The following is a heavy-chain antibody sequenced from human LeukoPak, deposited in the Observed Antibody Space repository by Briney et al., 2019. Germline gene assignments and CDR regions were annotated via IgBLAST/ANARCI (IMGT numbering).Heavy chain of an antibody. V-gene: IGHV3-23*01. Sequence: GGSLRLSCAASGFTFSSYAMSWVRQAPGKGLEWVSAISGSGGSTYYADSVKGRFTISRDNSKNTLYLQMNSLRAEDTAVYYCAIDLKGYYDRGDWFDPWGQGTLVTVSS. CDR2: ISGSGGST. J-gene: IGHJ5*02. CDR3: AIDLKGYYDRGDWFDP. CDR1: GFTFSSYA. D-gene: IGHD3-22*01.